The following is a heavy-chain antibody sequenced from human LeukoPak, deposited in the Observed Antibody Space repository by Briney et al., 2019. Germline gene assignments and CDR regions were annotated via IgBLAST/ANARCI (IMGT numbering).Heavy chain of an antibody. Sequence: NPSQTLSLTCTVSGGSISSGSYYWSWIRQPAGKGLEWIGRIYTSGSTNYNPSLKSRVTISVDTSKNQFSLKLSSVTAADTAVYYCARGIAGRSPGLEYWGQGTLVTVSS. CDR1: GGSISSGSYY. J-gene: IGHJ4*02. CDR2: IYTSGST. CDR3: ARGIAGRSPGLEY. V-gene: IGHV4-61*02. D-gene: IGHD3-10*01.